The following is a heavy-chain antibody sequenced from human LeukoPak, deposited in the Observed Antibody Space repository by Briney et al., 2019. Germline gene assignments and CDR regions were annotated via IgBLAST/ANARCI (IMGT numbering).Heavy chain of an antibody. Sequence: GGSLRLSCAASGFTFRSYWMSWVRQAPGKGLEWVANINQGGSVKYYADSVKGRFTISRDDAKNPLYVQMNSLRDEDTAVYYCARVGYSGWNLEYWGQGTLVTVSS. CDR3: ARVGYSGWNLEY. V-gene: IGHV3-7*01. D-gene: IGHD5-12*01. CDR2: INQGGSVK. J-gene: IGHJ4*02. CDR1: GFTFRSYW.